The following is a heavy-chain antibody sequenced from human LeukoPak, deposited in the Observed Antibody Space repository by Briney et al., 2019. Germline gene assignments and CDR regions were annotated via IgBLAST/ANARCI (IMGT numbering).Heavy chain of an antibody. Sequence: GGSLRLSCAAFGFTFSSYAMHWVRQAPGEGLEWVVVISYDGSNKYYADSVKGRFTISRDNSKNTLYLQMHSLRAEDTAVYYCATDYNDAFDIWGQGTMVTVSS. CDR1: GFTFSSYA. CDR3: ATDYNDAFDI. CDR2: ISYDGSNK. J-gene: IGHJ3*02. V-gene: IGHV3-30-3*01. D-gene: IGHD4/OR15-4a*01.